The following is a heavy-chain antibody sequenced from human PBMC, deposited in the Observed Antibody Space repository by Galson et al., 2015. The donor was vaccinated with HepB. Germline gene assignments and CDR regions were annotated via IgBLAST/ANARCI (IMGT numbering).Heavy chain of an antibody. V-gene: IGHV3-74*01. Sequence: SLRLSCAASGFIFSNYWMHWVRQAPGKGLVWVSRIHSDGIITTYADSVKGRFTISRDNAKNTLYLQMNSLRAEDTAMYYCARGPYATAVTGGPFDYWGQGSLVTVSS. D-gene: IGHD6-19*01. J-gene: IGHJ4*02. CDR1: GFIFSNYW. CDR2: IHSDGIIT. CDR3: ARGPYATAVTGGPFDY.